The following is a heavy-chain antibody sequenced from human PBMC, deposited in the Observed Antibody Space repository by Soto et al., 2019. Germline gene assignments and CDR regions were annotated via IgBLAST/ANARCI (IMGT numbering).Heavy chain of an antibody. V-gene: IGHV3-7*01. J-gene: IGHJ3*02. CDR2: IKQDGTEK. Sequence: PGGSLRLSCAASGFTFSRYWMNWVRQAPGKGLEWVANIKQDGTEKNYVDSVKGRFTISRGNARNSLYLQMDSLRAEDTAVYFCARGDTPMITGMDSFDIWGQGTMVTVSS. CDR1: GFTFSRYW. CDR3: ARGDTPMITGMDSFDI. D-gene: IGHD5-18*01.